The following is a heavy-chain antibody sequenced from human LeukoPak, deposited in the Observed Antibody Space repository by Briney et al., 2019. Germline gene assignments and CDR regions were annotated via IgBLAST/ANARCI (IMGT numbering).Heavy chain of an antibody. CDR1: GFTFSSYG. CDR2: IWYDGSNK. V-gene: IGHV3-33*01. D-gene: IGHD3-3*01. CDR3: AREITIFGVVNNFDY. Sequence: PVGSLRLSCAASGFTFSSYGMHWVRQAPGKGLEWVAVIWYDGSNKYYADSVKGRITISRDNSKNTLYLQMNSLRAEDTAVYYCAREITIFGVVNNFDYWGQGTLVTVSS. J-gene: IGHJ4*02.